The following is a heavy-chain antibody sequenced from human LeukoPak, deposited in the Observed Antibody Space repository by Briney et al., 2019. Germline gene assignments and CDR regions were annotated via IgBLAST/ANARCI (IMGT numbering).Heavy chain of an antibody. Sequence: GGSLRLSCAASGFTFSSYNMNWVRQAPGKGLEWVSSISSSTSYIYYADSVKGRFTISRDNAKNSLYLQINSLRAEDTAVYYCARASSSWYSKYWGQGTLVTVSS. V-gene: IGHV3-21*01. CDR2: ISSSTSYI. J-gene: IGHJ4*02. CDR1: GFTFSSYN. CDR3: ARASSSWYSKY. D-gene: IGHD6-13*01.